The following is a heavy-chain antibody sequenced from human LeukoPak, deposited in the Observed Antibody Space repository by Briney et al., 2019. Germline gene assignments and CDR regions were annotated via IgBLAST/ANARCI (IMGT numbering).Heavy chain of an antibody. V-gene: IGHV4-4*02. J-gene: IGHJ4*02. D-gene: IGHD1-26*01. Sequence: SGTLSLTCAVSGGSITTTNWWSWVRQPPGKGLEWIGEVHLNGATNYNPSLESRFSMSIDKSNNHLSLEVTSVTAADTAMYYCTRESGAFSPFGFWGQGTLVTVSS. CDR3: TRESGAFSPFGF. CDR2: VHLNGAT. CDR1: GGSITTTNW.